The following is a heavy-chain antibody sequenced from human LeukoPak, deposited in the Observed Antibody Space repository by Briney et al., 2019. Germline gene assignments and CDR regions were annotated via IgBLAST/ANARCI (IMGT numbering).Heavy chain of an antibody. CDR1: GFTFSGYS. CDR3: AKDLSPGPD. J-gene: IGHJ4*02. V-gene: IGHV3-23*01. CDR2: IIGSGLST. Sequence: GGSLRLSCAASGFTFSGYSMNWVRQAPGKVLKWVSAIIGSGLSTYYADSVKGRFTISRDNSKNTLYLQMNSLRAEDTAVYYCAKDLSPGPDWGQGTLVTVSS.